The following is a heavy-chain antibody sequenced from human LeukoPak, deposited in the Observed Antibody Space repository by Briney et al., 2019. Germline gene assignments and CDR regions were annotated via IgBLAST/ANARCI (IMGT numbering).Heavy chain of an antibody. CDR2: IRYDGSNK. V-gene: IGHV3-30*02. Sequence: GGSLRLSCAASGFTFSCYGMDWVRQAEGKGLEWVAFIRYDGSNKYYADEVKGRFIMCRVNANNTLYLQMTSLRAEDTAVYYCATPVSDTNYWGQGTLVTFSS. CDR3: ATPVSDTNY. J-gene: IGHJ4*02. CDR1: GFTFSCYG. D-gene: IGHD5/OR15-5a*01.